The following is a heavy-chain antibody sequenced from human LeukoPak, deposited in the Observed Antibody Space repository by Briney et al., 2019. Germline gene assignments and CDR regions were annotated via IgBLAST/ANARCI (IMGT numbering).Heavy chain of an antibody. CDR3: AKRVSYSNSAAYFDY. CDR2: ISDGGSDT. CDR1: GFTFNNYA. J-gene: IGHJ4*02. D-gene: IGHD6-6*01. Sequence: GGSLRLSCAASGFTFNNYAMTLVRQAPGKGLGWVSSISDGGSDTYYAGSVKGRFTVSRDNSKNTLYMQMNSLRAEDTAVYYCAKRVSYSNSAAYFDYWGQGTLVTVSS. V-gene: IGHV3-23*01.